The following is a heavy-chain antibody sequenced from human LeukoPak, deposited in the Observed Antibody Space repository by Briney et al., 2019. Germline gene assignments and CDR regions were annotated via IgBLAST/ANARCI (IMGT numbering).Heavy chain of an antibody. CDR1: GYTFTNYG. V-gene: IGHV1-69*13. Sequence: SVKVSCKASGYTFTNYGISWVRQAPGQGLEWMGGIIPIFGTANYAQKFQGRVTITADESTSTAYMELSSLRSEDTAVYYCARDLGTVTTYYYYYMDVWGKGTTVTVSS. D-gene: IGHD4-17*01. CDR3: ARDLGTVTTYYYYYMDV. CDR2: IIPIFGTA. J-gene: IGHJ6*03.